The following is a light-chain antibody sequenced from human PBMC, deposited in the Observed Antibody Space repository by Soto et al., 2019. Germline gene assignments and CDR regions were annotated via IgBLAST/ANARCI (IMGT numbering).Light chain of an antibody. CDR1: QRVRSN. Sequence: EVVITQSTTPMSVSPRERATRSCGASQRVRSNLAWYQQKPGQAPRLLIYGASTRATGIPARFSGSGSGTDFTLTISSLQYEDFAVYDCHQYSNWPPWTFGQGTKVDIK. CDR3: HQYSNWPPWT. J-gene: IGKJ1*01. CDR2: GAS. V-gene: IGKV3-15*01.